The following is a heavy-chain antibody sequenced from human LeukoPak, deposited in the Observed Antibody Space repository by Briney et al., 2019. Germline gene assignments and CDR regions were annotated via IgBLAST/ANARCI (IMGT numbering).Heavy chain of an antibody. CDR2: ISGSSSYI. CDR3: ARDLEEYCSGGSCSLFDY. Sequence: GGSLRLSCAASGFTFSSYTMNWVRQAPGKGLEWVSSISGSSSYIYYADSVKGRFTISRHNAKNSLYLQMNSLRAEDTAVYYCARDLEEYCSGGSCSLFDYWGQGTLVTVSS. D-gene: IGHD2-15*01. V-gene: IGHV3-21*01. CDR1: GFTFSSYT. J-gene: IGHJ4*02.